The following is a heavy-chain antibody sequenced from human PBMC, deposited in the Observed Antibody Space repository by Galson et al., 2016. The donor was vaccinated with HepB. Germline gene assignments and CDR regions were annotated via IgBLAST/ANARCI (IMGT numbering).Heavy chain of an antibody. Sequence: SVKVSCKASGYTFTSYDINWVRQAPGQGLEWVGWMNPKSGNTGFAQKFKGRVTMTRNTSISTAYMELRGLKSEDTAVYYCAGPIAVTAFGQKPLNYWGQGTLVTVPS. CDR2: MNPKSGNT. CDR1: GYTFTSYD. V-gene: IGHV1-8*01. CDR3: AGPIAVTAFGQKPLNY. D-gene: IGHD6-19*01. J-gene: IGHJ4*02.